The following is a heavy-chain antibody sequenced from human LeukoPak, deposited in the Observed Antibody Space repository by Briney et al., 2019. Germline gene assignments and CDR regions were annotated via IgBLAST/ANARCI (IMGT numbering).Heavy chain of an antibody. V-gene: IGHV3-30-3*01. CDR1: GFTFSSYA. J-gene: IGHJ4*02. Sequence: GGSLRLSCAASGFTFSSYAMHWVRQAPGKGLEWVAVISYDGSNKYYADSVKGRFTISRDNSKHTLYLQMNSLRAEDTAVYYCARDRAAPEVYFDYWGQGTLVTVSS. CDR3: ARDRAAPEVYFDY. CDR2: ISYDGSNK. D-gene: IGHD6-13*01.